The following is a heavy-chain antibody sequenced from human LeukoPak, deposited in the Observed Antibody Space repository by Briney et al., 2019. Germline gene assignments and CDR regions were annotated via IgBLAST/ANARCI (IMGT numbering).Heavy chain of an antibody. CDR2: INPNSGGT. Sequence: ASVKVSCKASGYTFTGYYMHWVRQAPGQGLEWMGWINPNSGGTNYAQKFQGRVTMTRDTSISTAYMELSRLRPDDTAVYYCARVAHQLLYSDAFDIWGQGTMVTVSS. V-gene: IGHV1-2*02. J-gene: IGHJ3*02. D-gene: IGHD2-2*02. CDR3: ARVAHQLLYSDAFDI. CDR1: GYTFTGYY.